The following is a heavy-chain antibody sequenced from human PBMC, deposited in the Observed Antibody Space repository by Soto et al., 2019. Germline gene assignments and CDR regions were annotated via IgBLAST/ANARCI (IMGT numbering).Heavy chain of an antibody. V-gene: IGHV3-23*02. CDR1: GFTFYRYD. J-gene: IGHJ4*02. Sequence: EVQLLESGGGLVQPGGSLRLSCAASGFTFYRYDMFWVRQTPRRGLEWVSFISGSGGRIEYGDFVRGRFTASRDNAEDTLSLQMNILASDDTGVYYCVRRGSETGWYFDQWGQGTLVVVSS. D-gene: IGHD6-19*01. CDR3: VRRGSETGWYFDQ. CDR2: ISGSGGRI.